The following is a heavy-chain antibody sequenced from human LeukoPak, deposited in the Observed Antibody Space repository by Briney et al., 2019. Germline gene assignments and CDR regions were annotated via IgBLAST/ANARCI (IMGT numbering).Heavy chain of an antibody. Sequence: PGGSLRLSCAASGFTFSSYGMSWVRQAPGKGLEWVSSISTSSSYIYYADSVKGRFTISRDNAKNSLYLQMNSLRAEDTAVYYCARDPATTGYSSGWLTFFDYWGQGTLVTVSS. V-gene: IGHV3-21*01. CDR3: ARDPATTGYSSGWLTFFDY. D-gene: IGHD6-19*01. J-gene: IGHJ4*02. CDR2: ISTSSSYI. CDR1: GFTFSSYG.